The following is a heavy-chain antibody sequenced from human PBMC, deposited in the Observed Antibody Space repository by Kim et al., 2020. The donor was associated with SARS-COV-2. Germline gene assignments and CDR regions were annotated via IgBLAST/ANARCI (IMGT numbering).Heavy chain of an antibody. CDR1: GFTFGNFA. D-gene: IGHD6-13*01. J-gene: IGHJ2*01. Sequence: GGSLRLSCAASGFTFGNFAMSWVRQAPGKGLEWVSSSSGGGDATSYADSVKGRFTIFRDNARNTLYLQMNSLRAEDTAVYYCAKEGISARTKCYLDLWGRGTLVTVSS. CDR3: AKEGISARTKCYLDL. V-gene: IGHV3-23*01. CDR2: SSGGGDAT.